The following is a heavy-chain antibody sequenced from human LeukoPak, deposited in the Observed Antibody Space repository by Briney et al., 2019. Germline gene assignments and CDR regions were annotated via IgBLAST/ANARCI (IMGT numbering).Heavy chain of an antibody. CDR1: GFTFSSYA. CDR3: ARDRYFDWLNFDY. J-gene: IGHJ4*02. Sequence: GGSLRLSCAASGFTFSSYAMHWVRQAPGRGLEWVANIKQDGGEKYYVDSVKGRFTISRDNAKNSLYLQMNSLRAEDTAVYYCARDRYFDWLNFDYWGQGTLVTVSS. D-gene: IGHD3-9*01. V-gene: IGHV3-7*01. CDR2: IKQDGGEK.